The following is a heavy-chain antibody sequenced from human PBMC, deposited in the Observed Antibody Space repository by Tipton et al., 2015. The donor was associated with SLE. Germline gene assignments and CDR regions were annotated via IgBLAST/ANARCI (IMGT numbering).Heavy chain of an antibody. J-gene: IGHJ6*03. CDR3: ARVPTYYYYYMDV. CDR2: VNYSEGT. D-gene: IGHD4/OR15-4a*01. CDR1: GASIRYKY. V-gene: IGHV4-59*01. Sequence: GLVKPSETLSLTCTVSGASIRYKYWSWIRQPPGKGLEWIGFVNYSEGTKLKSSLRSRVTISIDTSKNQFSLKLSSVTAADTAVYYCARVPTYYYYYMDVWGKGTTVTVSS.